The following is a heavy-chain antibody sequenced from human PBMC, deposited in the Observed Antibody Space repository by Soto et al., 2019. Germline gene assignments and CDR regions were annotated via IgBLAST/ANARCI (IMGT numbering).Heavy chain of an antibody. CDR3: AKSPMVPPIYSYYFDD. D-gene: IGHD3-10*01. J-gene: IGHJ4*02. CDR1: GFTVSSNY. V-gene: IGHV3-53*01. Sequence: GGSLRLSCAASGFTVSSNYMSWVRQAPGKGLEWVSVIYSGGSTYYADSVKGRFTISRHNSKNTLYLQMNSLRAEDTAVYYCAKSPMVPPIYSYYFDDWGQGTLVTVSS. CDR2: IYSGGST.